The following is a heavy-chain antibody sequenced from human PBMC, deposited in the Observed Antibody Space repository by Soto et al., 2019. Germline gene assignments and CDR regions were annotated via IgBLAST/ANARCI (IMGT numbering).Heavy chain of an antibody. D-gene: IGHD2-21*02. V-gene: IGHV1-69*01. CDR3: ASGQRYCGGDCYSAAPGAFDI. CDR1: GGTFSSYA. CDR2: IIPIFGTA. Sequence: QVQLVQSGAEVKKPGSSVKVSCKASGGTFSSYAISWVRQAPGQGLEWMGGIIPIFGTANYAQKFQGRVTITADESTSTAYMELSSLRSEDTAVYYCASGQRYCGGDCYSAAPGAFDIWGQGTMVTVSS. J-gene: IGHJ3*02.